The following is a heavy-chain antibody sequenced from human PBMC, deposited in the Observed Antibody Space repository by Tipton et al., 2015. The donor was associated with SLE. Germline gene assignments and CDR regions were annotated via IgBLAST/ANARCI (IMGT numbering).Heavy chain of an antibody. V-gene: IGHV4-59*11. J-gene: IGHJ4*02. CDR2: IYYGGST. CDR3: ARGXRRIAAAGNDFDY. CDR1: GGSISXHX. Sequence: TLSLTCTVSGGSISXHXXSWIRRPPGKGLEWIGYIYYGGSTNYNPSLKSRVTISVDTSKYQFSLKLSSVTAADTAVYYCARGXRRIAAAGNDFDYWGQGNLVTVSS. D-gene: IGHD6-13*01.